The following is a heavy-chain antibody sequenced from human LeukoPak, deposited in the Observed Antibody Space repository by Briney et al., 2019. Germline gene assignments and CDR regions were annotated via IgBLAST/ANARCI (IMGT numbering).Heavy chain of an antibody. CDR1: GFTFSSYD. J-gene: IGHJ6*03. D-gene: IGHD3-10*01. Sequence: GGSLRLSCAASGFTFSSYDMHWVRQATGKGLEWVSGIGIAGDTYYRGSVKGRFTISRENAKNSLYLQMNSLRAEDTAVYYCARALWFGGHYYYYYYMDVWGKGTTVTVSS. CDR2: IGIAGDT. V-gene: IGHV3-13*01. CDR3: ARALWFGGHYYYYYYMDV.